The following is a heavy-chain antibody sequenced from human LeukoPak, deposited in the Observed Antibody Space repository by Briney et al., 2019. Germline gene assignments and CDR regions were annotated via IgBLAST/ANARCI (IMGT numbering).Heavy chain of an antibody. V-gene: IGHV4-34*01. CDR3: ARVYCTSTSCANFDS. CDR2: INHSGST. CDR1: GGSFSCYY. J-gene: IGHJ4*02. Sequence: SETLSLTCAVYGGSFSCYYWSWIRQSPGKGLEWIGEINHSGSTNYNPSLKSRVTISVDTSKNQFSLKLTSVTAADTAVYYCARVYCTSTSCANFDSWGQGTLVTVSS. D-gene: IGHD2-2*01.